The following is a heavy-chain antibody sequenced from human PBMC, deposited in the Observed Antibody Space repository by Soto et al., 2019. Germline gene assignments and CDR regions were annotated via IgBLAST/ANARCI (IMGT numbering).Heavy chain of an antibody. D-gene: IGHD5-18*01. J-gene: IGHJ4*02. CDR1: GFTFSGSA. CDR3: TRPADSYGYPEAFDY. V-gene: IGHV3-73*02. Sequence: EVQLVQSGGGLVQPGGSLKLSCAASGFTFSGSAMHWVRQAPGKGLEWLGRIRSKANNYATMYTASVRGRFTISRDDSKNTAYMQLNSLRTEDTAVYYCTRPADSYGYPEAFDYWGQGVLVTVSS. CDR2: IRSKANNYAT.